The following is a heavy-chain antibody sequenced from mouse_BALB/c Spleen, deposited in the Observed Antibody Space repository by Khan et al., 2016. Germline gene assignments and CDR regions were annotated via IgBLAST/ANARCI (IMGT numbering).Heavy chain of an antibody. CDR3: AMITWFAY. Sequence: QLEESGPGLVKPSQSLSLTCTVTGYSITSDYAWNWIRQFPGNKLEWMGYISYSGSTSYNPSLKSRISITRDTSKNQFFLQLNSVTTEDTATYYCAMITWFAYWGQGTLVTVSA. J-gene: IGHJ3*01. CDR1: GYSITSDYA. V-gene: IGHV3-2*02. CDR2: ISYSGST. D-gene: IGHD2-4*01.